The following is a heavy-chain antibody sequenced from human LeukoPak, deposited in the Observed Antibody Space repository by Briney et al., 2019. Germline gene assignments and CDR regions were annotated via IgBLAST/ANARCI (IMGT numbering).Heavy chain of an antibody. CDR1: GLTGSHNY. J-gene: IGHJ5*02. V-gene: IGHV3-53*01. Sequence: GGSLRLSCAASGLTGSHNYVSWVRQAPGKGLEWVSAIHTSGDTCYADSVKGRFTISRDTSKNTLYLQINSLRVEDTAVYYCIVFADSNHWGQGTLVTVSS. D-gene: IGHD2-15*01. CDR2: IHTSGDT. CDR3: IVFADSNH.